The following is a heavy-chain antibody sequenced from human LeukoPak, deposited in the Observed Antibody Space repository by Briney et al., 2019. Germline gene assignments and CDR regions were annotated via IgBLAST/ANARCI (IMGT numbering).Heavy chain of an antibody. J-gene: IGHJ4*02. CDR3: ARSLGRSGSYFDY. D-gene: IGHD1-26*01. CDR1: GFTFSSYS. V-gene: IGHV3-21*01. CDR2: ISSSSSYI. Sequence: PGGSLRLSCAASGFTFSSYSMSWVRQAPGKGLEWVSSISSSSSYIYYADSVKGRFTISRDNAKNSLYLQMNSLRAEDTAVYYCARSLGRSGSYFDYWGQGTLVTVSS.